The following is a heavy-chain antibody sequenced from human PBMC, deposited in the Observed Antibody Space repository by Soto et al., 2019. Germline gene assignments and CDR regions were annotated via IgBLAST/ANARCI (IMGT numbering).Heavy chain of an antibody. CDR1: GYTFTDYY. J-gene: IGHJ2*01. CDR2: INPNTGGT. CDR3: ARDHTFGSSLIPHWYFDL. Sequence: QVQMVQSGAEVKKPGASVRVACKASGYTFTDYYIYWMRQAPGQGLEWMGWINPNTGGTNYAQKFQGRLTMTRDTSISTAYMELSRLGSGDTAVYYCARDHTFGSSLIPHWYFDLWGRGTLVTVSS. D-gene: IGHD3-10*01. V-gene: IGHV1-2*02.